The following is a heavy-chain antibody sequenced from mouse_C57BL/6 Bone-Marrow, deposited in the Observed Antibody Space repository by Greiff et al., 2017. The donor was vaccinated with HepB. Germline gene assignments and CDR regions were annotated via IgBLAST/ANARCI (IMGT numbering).Heavy chain of an antibody. CDR1: GYSFTSYY. D-gene: IGHD1-1*01. J-gene: IGHJ2*01. Sequence: VKLVESGPELVKPGASVKISCKASGYSFTSYYIHWVKQRPGQGLEWIGWIYPGSGNTKYNEKFKGKATLTADTSSSTAYMQLSSLTSEDSAVYYCASYYYGSSYFDYWGQGTTLTVSS. CDR2: IYPGSGNT. CDR3: ASYYYGSSYFDY. V-gene: IGHV1-66*01.